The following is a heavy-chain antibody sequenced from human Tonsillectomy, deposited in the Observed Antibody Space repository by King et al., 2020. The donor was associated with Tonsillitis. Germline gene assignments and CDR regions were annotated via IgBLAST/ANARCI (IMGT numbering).Heavy chain of an antibody. J-gene: IGHJ6*03. CDR1: GFTFSSYS. CDR3: ARPFPPGHVVLPAALGYYYYTDV. D-gene: IGHD2-2*01. V-gene: IGHV3-21*01. CDR2: ISSGSSYR. Sequence: DVQLVESGGGLVKPGGSLRLSCEASGFTFSSYSMTWARQAPGKGLEWVSSISSGSSYRYYADSLKGRFTISRDNAKNSLYLQMNSLRAEDTAVYYCARPFPPGHVVLPAALGYYYYTDVWGKGTTVTVSS.